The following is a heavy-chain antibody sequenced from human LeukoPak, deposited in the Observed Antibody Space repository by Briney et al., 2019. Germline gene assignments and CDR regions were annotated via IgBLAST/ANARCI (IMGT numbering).Heavy chain of an antibody. V-gene: IGHV3-74*01. D-gene: IGHD6-19*01. CDR2: INSDGRST. CDR3: ARDPDSSGWSSIEY. CDR1: GFTFSRYW. Sequence: GGSLRLSCAASGFTFSRYWLHWVRQAPGKGLVWVSRINSDGRSTNYADSVKGRFTISRDNAKNTLYLQMNSLRAEDTAVYYCARDPDSSGWSSIEYWGQGTLVTVSS. J-gene: IGHJ4*02.